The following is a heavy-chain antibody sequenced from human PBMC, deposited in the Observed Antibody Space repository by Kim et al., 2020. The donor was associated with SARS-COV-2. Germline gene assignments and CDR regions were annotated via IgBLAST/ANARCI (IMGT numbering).Heavy chain of an antibody. V-gene: IGHV3-23*01. Sequence: GGSLRLSCVASGFTFSDYAMNWVRQAPGKGLEWVSALSRSGDTTYYADAVRGRFSISRVNSKNILFLQMNNLRVDDTAIYYCAKALSYGDLRHWGQGTLVRVSS. CDR1: GFTFSDYA. D-gene: IGHD2-21*01. J-gene: IGHJ1*01. CDR2: LSRSGDTT. CDR3: AKALSYGDLRH.